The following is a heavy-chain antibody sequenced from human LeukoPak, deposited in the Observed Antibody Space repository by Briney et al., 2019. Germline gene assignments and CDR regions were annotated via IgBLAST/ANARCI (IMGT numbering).Heavy chain of an antibody. CDR3: ARTTTHIAAAPEDGMDV. CDR2: IYHSGST. V-gene: IGHV4-4*02. J-gene: IGHJ6*02. Sequence: SETLSLTCAVSGGSISSSNWWSWVRQPPGKGLEWIGEIYHSGSTNYNPSLKSRVTISVDKSKNQFSLKLSSVTAADTAVYYCARTTTHIAAAPEDGMDVWGQGTTVTVSS. CDR1: GGSISSSNW. D-gene: IGHD6-13*01.